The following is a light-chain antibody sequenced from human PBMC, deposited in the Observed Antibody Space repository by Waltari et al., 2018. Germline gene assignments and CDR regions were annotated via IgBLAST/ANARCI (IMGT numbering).Light chain of an antibody. Sequence: QSALTQPPSASGSPGESVTISCTGTSRAVGGDRYVSWFQQHPGKAPKLMIYEVKRRPAGVPDRFSGSKSGNTASLTVSELQTEDEADYYCSSYAGNNTVVFGGGTRLTVL. V-gene: IGLV2-8*01. CDR3: SSYAGNNTVV. CDR2: EVK. J-gene: IGLJ2*01. CDR1: SRAVGGDRY.